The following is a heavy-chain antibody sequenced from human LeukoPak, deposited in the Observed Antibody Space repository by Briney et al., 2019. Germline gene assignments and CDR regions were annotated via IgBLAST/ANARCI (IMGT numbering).Heavy chain of an antibody. D-gene: IGHD3-10*01. CDR1: GFTVSSNY. V-gene: IGHV3-53*01. J-gene: IGHJ4*02. Sequence: GGSLRLSCAASGFTVSSNYMSWVRQAPGKGLEWVSVIYSGGTTFYADSVKGRFTISRDNSKNTLYLQMNNLRAEDTAMYYCARTSRFGGLPGNYWGQGTLVTVSS. CDR3: ARTSRFGGLPGNY. CDR2: IYSGGTT.